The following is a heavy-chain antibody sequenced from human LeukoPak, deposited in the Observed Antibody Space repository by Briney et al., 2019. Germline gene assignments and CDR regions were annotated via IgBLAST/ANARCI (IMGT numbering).Heavy chain of an antibody. CDR2: INPDGNKK. V-gene: IGHV3-7*01. J-gene: IGHJ4*02. Sequence: GGSLRLSCAVSGLTFSSSWMDWVRQAPGKGLEWVASINPDGNKKYSADSVKGRFTISRDNARNSLYLQMNSLRAEDTAMYYCARDATPTQLWFRGSFDYWGLGALVTVAS. CDR1: GLTFSSSW. D-gene: IGHD5-18*01. CDR3: ARDATPTQLWFRGSFDY.